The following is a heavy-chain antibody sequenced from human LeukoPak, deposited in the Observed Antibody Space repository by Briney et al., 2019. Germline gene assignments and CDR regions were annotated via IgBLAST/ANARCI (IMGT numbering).Heavy chain of an antibody. CDR1: GDSVSSNSAA. V-gene: IGHV6-1*01. D-gene: IGHD3-10*01. CDR2: TYYRSKWYN. CDR3: ARDLLSLWFGESKGGYYYYYGMDV. J-gene: IGHJ6*04. Sequence: SQTLSLTCAISGDSVSSNSAAWNWIRQSPSRGLEWLGRTYYRSKWYNDYAVSVKSRITINPDTSKNQFSLQLNPVTPEDTAVYYCARDLLSLWFGESKGGYYYYYGMDVWGKGTTVTVSS.